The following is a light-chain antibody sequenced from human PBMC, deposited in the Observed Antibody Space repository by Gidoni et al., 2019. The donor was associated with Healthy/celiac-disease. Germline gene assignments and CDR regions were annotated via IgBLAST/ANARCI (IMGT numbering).Light chain of an antibody. CDR1: QSISSY. CDR2: AAS. Sequence: DIQMTQSPSSLSASVGDRVTITCRASQSISSYLNWYQQKPGKAPKLLIYAASSFQSGVPSRFSCSGSGTDFTLTISSLQPEDFATYYCQQSYSTPRYTFGQGTKLEIK. V-gene: IGKV1-39*01. CDR3: QQSYSTPRYT. J-gene: IGKJ2*01.